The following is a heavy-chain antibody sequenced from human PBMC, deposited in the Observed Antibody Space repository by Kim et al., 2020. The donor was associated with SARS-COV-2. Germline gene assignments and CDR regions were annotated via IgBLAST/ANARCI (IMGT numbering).Heavy chain of an antibody. D-gene: IGHD3-22*01. CDR3: ARDFYYYDSSGYFADAFDI. Sequence: SQTLSLTCAISGDSVSSNSAAWNWIRQSPSRGLEWLGRTYYRSKWYNDYAVSVKSRITINPDTSKNQFSLQLNSVTPEDTAVYYCARDFYYYDSSGYFADAFDIWGQGTMVTVSS. V-gene: IGHV6-1*01. J-gene: IGHJ3*02. CDR2: TYYRSKWYN. CDR1: GDSVSSNSAA.